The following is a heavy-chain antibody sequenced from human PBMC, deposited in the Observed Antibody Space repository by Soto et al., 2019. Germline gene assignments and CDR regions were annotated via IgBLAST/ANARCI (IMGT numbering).Heavy chain of an antibody. V-gene: IGHV3-74*01. Sequence: SGGSLILSCAASGLPFSSYWMHWVRQAPGKGLVWVSRMYTDASSATYADSVKGRFTISRDNAKNTLFLQIDSLRAEDTAVYYCVRGNSGYGNFDYWGEGTLVTVSS. D-gene: IGHD5-12*01. CDR1: GLPFSSYW. CDR3: VRGNSGYGNFDY. CDR2: MYTDASSA. J-gene: IGHJ4*02.